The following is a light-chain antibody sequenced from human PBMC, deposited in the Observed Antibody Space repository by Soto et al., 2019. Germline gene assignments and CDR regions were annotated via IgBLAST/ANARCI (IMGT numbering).Light chain of an antibody. J-gene: IGKJ2*01. CDR1: QSVLYSSNSKNY. V-gene: IGKV4-1*01. Sequence: DIVLTQSPDSLAVSLGERATINCKSRQSVLYSSNSKNYLAWYQQKPGQPPELLIYWASTRESGVPDRFSGSGSETDFTLTISSLQAEDVAVYFCHQYYLTPYTFGQGTKLEIK. CDR2: WAS. CDR3: HQYYLTPYT.